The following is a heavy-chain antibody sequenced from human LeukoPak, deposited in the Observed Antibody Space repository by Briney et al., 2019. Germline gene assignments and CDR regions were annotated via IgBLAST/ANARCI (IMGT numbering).Heavy chain of an antibody. CDR2: IWYDGSNK. J-gene: IGHJ4*02. CDR3: ARADRIQLWTPDY. D-gene: IGHD5-18*01. V-gene: IGHV3-33*01. CDR1: GFTFSSYG. Sequence: PGGSLRLSCAASGFTFSSYGMHWVRQAPGKGLEWVAVIWYDGSNKYYAGSVKGRFTISRDNSKSTLYLQMNSLRAEDTAVYYCARADRIQLWTPDYWGQGTLVTVSS.